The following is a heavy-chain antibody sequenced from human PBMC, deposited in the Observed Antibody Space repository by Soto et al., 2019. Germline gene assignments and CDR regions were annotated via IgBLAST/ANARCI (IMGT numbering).Heavy chain of an antibody. Sequence: QLQLQESGPGLVKPSETLSLTCTVSGGSISSSSYYWGWIRQPPGKGLEWIGSIYYSGSTYYNPSLESRVTISVDTSKNQFSLKLSSVTAADTAVYYCARQSGGTQLYYYGMDVWGQGTTVTVSS. CDR2: IYYSGST. D-gene: IGHD2-15*01. J-gene: IGHJ6*02. V-gene: IGHV4-39*01. CDR1: GGSISSSSYY. CDR3: ARQSGGTQLYYYGMDV.